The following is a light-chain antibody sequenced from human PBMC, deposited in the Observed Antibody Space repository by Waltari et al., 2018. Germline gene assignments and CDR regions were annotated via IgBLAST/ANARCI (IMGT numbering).Light chain of an antibody. CDR3: QQSDGIPFS. CDR2: TAS. Sequence: DINMTQSPSSLSASVGDTVTFTCRACQSVSRYLNWYQQRPGEAPNLLVYTASSLQIGVPSRFSGSGSGTDFTLTINRLQPEDFATYYCQQSDGIPFSFGQGTKLEVK. CDR1: QSVSRY. V-gene: IGKV1-39*01. J-gene: IGKJ2*03.